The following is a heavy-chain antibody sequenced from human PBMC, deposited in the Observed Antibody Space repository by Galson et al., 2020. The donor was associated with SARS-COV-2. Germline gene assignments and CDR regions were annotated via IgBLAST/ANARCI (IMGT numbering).Heavy chain of an antibody. CDR3: ARDTGSAFDY. V-gene: IGHV3-30-3*01. CDR1: GFTFSSYA. D-gene: IGHD2-8*02. J-gene: IGHJ4*02. Sequence: TGGSLRLSCAASGFTFSSYAMHWVRQAPGKGLEWGAVISYDGSNKYYADSVKGRFTISRDNSKNTLYLQMNSLRAEDTAVYYCARDTGSAFDYWGQGTLVTVSS. CDR2: ISYDGSNK.